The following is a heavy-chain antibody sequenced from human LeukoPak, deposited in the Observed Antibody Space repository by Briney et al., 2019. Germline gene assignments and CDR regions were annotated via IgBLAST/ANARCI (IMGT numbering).Heavy chain of an antibody. D-gene: IGHD1-26*01. CDR1: GGSISSYY. CDR3: ARLEGGWEFDY. J-gene: IGHJ4*02. CDR2: IYYSGST. Sequence: SETLSLTCTVSGGSISSYYWGWIRQPPGKGLEWIGSIYYSGSTYYNPSLKSRVTISVDTSKNQFSLKLSSVTAADTAVYYCARLEGGWEFDYWGQGTLVTVSS. V-gene: IGHV4-39*01.